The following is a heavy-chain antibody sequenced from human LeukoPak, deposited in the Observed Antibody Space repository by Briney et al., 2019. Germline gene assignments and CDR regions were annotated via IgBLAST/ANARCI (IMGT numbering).Heavy chain of an antibody. CDR2: IKSEDAGGTI. Sequence: GGSLRLSCAGSGFTFSNAWLTWVRLAPGKGLEWVGRIKSEDAGGTIDYGAPVQGRFAISRDDSKRALYLDMNSLKTEDPAVYYCTGDGTFTYGRGFWGQGTLVTVSS. D-gene: IGHD5-24*01. V-gene: IGHV3-15*01. J-gene: IGHJ4*02. CDR3: TGDGTFTYGRGF. CDR1: GFTFSNAW.